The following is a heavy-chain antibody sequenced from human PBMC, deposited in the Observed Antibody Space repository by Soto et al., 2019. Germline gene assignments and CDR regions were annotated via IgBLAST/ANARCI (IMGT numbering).Heavy chain of an antibody. V-gene: IGHV3-23*01. CDR3: AKDAVYNDGLWLVSD. D-gene: IGHD1-1*01. J-gene: IGHJ4*02. CDR1: GFRFPYA. Sequence: DVQLLESGGGLVQPGGSLRLSCVVSGFRFPYAIIWVRQAPGKGQEWVSGITGAGRTEYAASVKGRFTISRDNSKNTVYLLMNSLRVEDTAIYYCAKDAVYNDGLWLVSDWGRGTLVTVS. CDR2: ITGAGRT.